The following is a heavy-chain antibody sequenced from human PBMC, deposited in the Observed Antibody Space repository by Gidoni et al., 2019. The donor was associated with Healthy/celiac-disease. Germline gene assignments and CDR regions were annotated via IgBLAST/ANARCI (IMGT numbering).Heavy chain of an antibody. CDR1: GFTFRTYA. CDR3: AKIDTYGVGDNSFYFED. D-gene: IGHD5-18*01. Sequence: EVQLLESGGDLVQPGGSLRLSCAASGFTFRTYAMSWVRQAPGTGLERVSCISGSAGSTYYADSVKGRFTISRDNSKSTLYLQMNSLRAEDTAVYYCAKIDTYGVGDNSFYFEDWGQGTLVTVSS. J-gene: IGHJ4*02. CDR2: ISGSAGST. V-gene: IGHV3-23*01.